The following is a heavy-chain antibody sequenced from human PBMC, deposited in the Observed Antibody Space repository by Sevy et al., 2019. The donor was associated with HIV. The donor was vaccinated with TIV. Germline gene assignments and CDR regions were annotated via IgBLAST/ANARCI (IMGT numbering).Heavy chain of an antibody. V-gene: IGHV4-4*02. D-gene: IGHD6-19*01. CDR1: GGSISRSYW. Sequence: SETLSLTCSVSGGSISRSYWWTWVRQSPGKGLEWIGEVYHSGSTNYNPSLKSRVTISVDKSKNQFSLKLSSVTAADTAVYYCARALRTSAVASSLDYWGQGTLVTVSS. CDR3: ARALRTSAVASSLDY. CDR2: VYHSGST. J-gene: IGHJ4*02.